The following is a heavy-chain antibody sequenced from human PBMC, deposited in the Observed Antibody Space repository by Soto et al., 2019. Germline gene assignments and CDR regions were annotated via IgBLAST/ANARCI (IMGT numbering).Heavy chain of an antibody. CDR2: IYPGDSDT. V-gene: IGHV5-51*01. CDR3: AGLCPGGSCGYQLDY. Sequence: GESLKISCKGSGYSFTSYWIGWVRQMSGKGLEWMGIIYPGDSDTRYSPFFQGQVTISADQSISTAYLQWRSLKDSATAMYYCAGLCPGGSCGYQLDYWDQGTRVTVSS. D-gene: IGHD3-22*01. J-gene: IGHJ4*02. CDR1: GYSFTSYW.